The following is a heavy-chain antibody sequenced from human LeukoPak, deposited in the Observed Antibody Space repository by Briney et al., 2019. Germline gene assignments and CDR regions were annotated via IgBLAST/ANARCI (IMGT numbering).Heavy chain of an antibody. J-gene: IGHJ4*02. Sequence: PGGSLRLSCAASGFTFSSYWMHWVHHAPGKGLVWVSRINSDGSSTSYADSVKGRFTISRDNAKNTLYLQMNSLRAEDTAVYYCARDGVGVLTYDYWGQGTLVTVSS. CDR3: ARDGVGVLTYDY. CDR2: INSDGSST. V-gene: IGHV3-74*01. D-gene: IGHD3-3*02. CDR1: GFTFSSYW.